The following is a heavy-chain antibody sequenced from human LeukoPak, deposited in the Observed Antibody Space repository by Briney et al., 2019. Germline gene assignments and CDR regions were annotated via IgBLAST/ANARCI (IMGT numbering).Heavy chain of an antibody. J-gene: IGHJ4*02. D-gene: IGHD1-26*01. Sequence: SETLSLTCGVSGGSFSGYFWTWIRQPSGKGLEWIGEINDSGSTSYNPSYNPSLMSRVTISIDTSKSQFSLKLKSVTAADADIYYCARGQAGPSAALWGQGTLVTVSS. CDR3: ARGQAGPSAAL. V-gene: IGHV4-34*01. CDR1: GGSFSGYF. CDR2: INDSGST.